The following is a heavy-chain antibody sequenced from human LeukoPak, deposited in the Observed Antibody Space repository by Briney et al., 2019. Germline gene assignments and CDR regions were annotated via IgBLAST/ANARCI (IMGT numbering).Heavy chain of an antibody. J-gene: IGHJ6*02. CDR1: GGSISSYY. V-gene: IGHV4-59*01. CDR2: IYYSGST. D-gene: IGHD1-26*01. Sequence: PSETLSLTCTVSGGSISSYYWSWIRQPPGKGLEWIGYIYYSGSTNYNPSLKSRVTISVDTSKNQFSLKLSSVTAADTAVYYCARDGSHYYYGMDVWGQGTTVTVSS. CDR3: ARDGSHYYYGMDV.